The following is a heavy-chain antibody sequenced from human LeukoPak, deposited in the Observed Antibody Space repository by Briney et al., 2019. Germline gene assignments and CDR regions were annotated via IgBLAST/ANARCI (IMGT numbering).Heavy chain of an antibody. V-gene: IGHV3-23*01. J-gene: IGHJ4*02. CDR1: GFTFSSYA. D-gene: IGHD3-22*01. CDR2: ISGGSGST. Sequence: GGSLRLSCTASGFTFSSYAMSWVRQAPGKGLAWVSTISGGSGSTYCADSVKGRFTISRDNSKNTLYLQMNSLRDEDTAVYYCAKHRFESGGYHSTDWGQGTLVTVSS. CDR3: AKHRFESGGYHSTD.